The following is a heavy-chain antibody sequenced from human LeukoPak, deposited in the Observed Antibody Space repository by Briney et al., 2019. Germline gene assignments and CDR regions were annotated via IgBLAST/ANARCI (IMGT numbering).Heavy chain of an antibody. CDR1: GFTFSSYG. Sequence: GGSLRLSCAASGFTFSSYGMHWVRQAPGKGLEWVGRIKGKIDGGTTDHVAPVQGRFTISRDDSKNTLYLQMNSLKTEDTAVYYCTTVGLYDILTGHYHDSFDRWGQGTMVTVSS. CDR3: TTVGLYDILTGHYHDSFDR. CDR2: IKGKIDGGTT. D-gene: IGHD3-9*01. V-gene: IGHV3-15*01. J-gene: IGHJ3*01.